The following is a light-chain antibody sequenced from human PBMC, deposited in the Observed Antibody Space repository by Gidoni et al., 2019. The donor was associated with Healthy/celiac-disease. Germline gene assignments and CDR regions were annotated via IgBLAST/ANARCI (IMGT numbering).Light chain of an antibody. CDR1: LSVSSSY. V-gene: IGKV3-20*01. CDR2: GAS. J-gene: IGKJ1*01. Sequence: EIVLTQSPGTLSLSPGERATLSCRASLSVSSSYLAWYQQKPGQAPRILIYGASSRATGIPDRFSGSGSGTDFTLTISRLEPEDFAVYYCQQYGSSTETFGQGTKVEIK. CDR3: QQYGSSTET.